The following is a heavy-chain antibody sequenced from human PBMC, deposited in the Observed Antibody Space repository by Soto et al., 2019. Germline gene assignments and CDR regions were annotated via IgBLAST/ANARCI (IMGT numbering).Heavy chain of an antibody. CDR3: AREESYYYDSSGYYY. J-gene: IGHJ4*02. CDR1: VFTFSSCA. CDR2: ISYDGSNK. Sequence: GGSLRLSCSASVFTFSSCAMHWVGQAPGKWLEWVAVISYDGSNKYYADSVKGRFTISRDNSKNTLYLQMNSLRAEDTAVYYCAREESYYYDSSGYYYWGQGTLVTVSS. V-gene: IGHV3-30*14. D-gene: IGHD3-22*01.